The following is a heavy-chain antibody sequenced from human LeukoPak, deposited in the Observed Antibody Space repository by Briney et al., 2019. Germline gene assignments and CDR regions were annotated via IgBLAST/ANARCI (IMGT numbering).Heavy chain of an antibody. CDR3: ARAYGAGYDFRGAFDI. D-gene: IGHD5-12*01. J-gene: IGHJ3*02. Sequence: SETLSLTCTVSGDSISTYYWSWIRQPPGKGLEWIGYIYYTGSTNYNPSLKSRVTISVDTSKNQFSLKLSSVTAADTAVYYCARAYGAGYDFRGAFDIWGQGTMVTVSS. CDR1: GDSISTYY. V-gene: IGHV4-59*01. CDR2: IYYTGST.